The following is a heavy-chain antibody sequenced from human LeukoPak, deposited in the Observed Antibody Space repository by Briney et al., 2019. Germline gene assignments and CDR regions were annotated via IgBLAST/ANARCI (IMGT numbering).Heavy chain of an antibody. CDR1: GYTLTELS. CDR3: AREDTVTTSFDY. J-gene: IGHJ4*02. V-gene: IGHV1-24*01. Sequence: ASVKVSCKVSGYTLTELSMHWVRQAPGKGLEWMGGFDPEDGETIYAQKFQGRVTMTEDTSTDTAYMELSSLGSEDTAVYYCAREDTVTTSFDYWGQGTLVTVSS. D-gene: IGHD4-17*01. CDR2: FDPEDGET.